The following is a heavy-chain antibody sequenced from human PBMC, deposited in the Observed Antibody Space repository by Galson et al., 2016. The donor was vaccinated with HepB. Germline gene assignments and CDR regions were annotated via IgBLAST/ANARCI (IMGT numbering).Heavy chain of an antibody. J-gene: IGHJ4*02. CDR2: ISGSGDIT. Sequence: SLRLSCAASGFTFSSFSMNWVRQALGKGLEWVSSISGSGDITYNADSVKGRFTISRDNPKHTVYLQMNSLRVEDTAVYYCAKGGYYGSGVPWGFDYWGQGTLVTVSS. CDR3: AKGGYYGSGVPWGFDY. CDR1: GFTFSSFS. V-gene: IGHV3-23*01. D-gene: IGHD3-10*01.